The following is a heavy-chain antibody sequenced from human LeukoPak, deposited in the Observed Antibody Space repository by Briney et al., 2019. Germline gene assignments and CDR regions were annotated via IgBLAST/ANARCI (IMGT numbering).Heavy chain of an antibody. V-gene: IGHV3-21*01. D-gene: IGHD2-2*01. Sequence: GGSLRLSCAASGFTFSSYSMNWVRQAPGKGLEWVSSISSSSSYIYYADSVKGRFTISRDNAKNSLYLQMNSLRAKDTAVYYCARDEVVPAATNYYYYYGMDVWGKGTTVTVSS. J-gene: IGHJ6*04. CDR3: ARDEVVPAATNYYYYYGMDV. CDR2: ISSSSSYI. CDR1: GFTFSSYS.